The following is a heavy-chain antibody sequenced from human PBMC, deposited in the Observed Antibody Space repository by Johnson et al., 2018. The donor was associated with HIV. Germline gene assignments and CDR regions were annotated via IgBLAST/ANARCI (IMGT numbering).Heavy chain of an antibody. J-gene: IGHJ3*02. CDR1: GFTFSSYA. Sequence: VQLVESGGGLVQPGGSLRLSCAASGFTFSSYAMSWVRQAPGKGLEWVSAISGSGGSTYYADSVKGRFTTPRDNSKNTLYTQMNSLRAEDTAVYYCAKGLYNWNDELDAFDIWGQGTMVTVSS. D-gene: IGHD1-20*01. CDR3: AKGLYNWNDELDAFDI. V-gene: IGHV3-23*04. CDR2: ISGSGGST.